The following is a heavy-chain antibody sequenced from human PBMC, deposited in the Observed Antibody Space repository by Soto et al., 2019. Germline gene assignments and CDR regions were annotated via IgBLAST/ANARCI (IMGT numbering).Heavy chain of an antibody. Sequence: HGESLKISCKGSGYSFTSYWISWVRQMPGKGLEWMGRIDPSDSYTNYSPSFQGHVTISADKSISTAYLQWSSLKASDTAMYYCARPSPYCGGDCYYDYWGQGTLVTVSS. CDR1: GYSFTSYW. CDR2: IDPSDSYT. J-gene: IGHJ4*02. D-gene: IGHD2-21*02. V-gene: IGHV5-10-1*01. CDR3: ARPSPYCGGDCYYDY.